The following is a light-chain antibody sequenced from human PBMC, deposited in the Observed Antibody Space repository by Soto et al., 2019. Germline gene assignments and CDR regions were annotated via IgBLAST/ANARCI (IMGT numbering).Light chain of an antibody. CDR1: QSVRSNY. J-gene: IGKJ4*01. CDR3: QQYGSSPLT. V-gene: IGKV3-20*01. Sequence: EIVLTQSPGTLSLSPGERATLSCRASQSVRSNYLAWYQQKPGQAPRLLIYGASSRATGFPDRFRGSGSGTDFTLTISRLEPEDFALYYCQQYGSSPLTFGGGTKVEIK. CDR2: GAS.